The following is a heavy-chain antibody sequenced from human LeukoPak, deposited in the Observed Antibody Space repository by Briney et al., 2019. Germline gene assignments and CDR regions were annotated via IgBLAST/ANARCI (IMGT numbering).Heavy chain of an antibody. Sequence: PSETLSLTCTVSGGSISSGGYYWSWIRQHPGKGLEWIGYIYYSGSTYYNPSLKSRVTISVDTSKNQLSLKLSSVTAADTAVYYCARGEPAARGDYFDYWGQGTLDTVSS. D-gene: IGHD2-2*01. V-gene: IGHV4-31*03. CDR2: IYYSGST. CDR1: GGSISSGGYY. CDR3: ARGEPAARGDYFDY. J-gene: IGHJ4*02.